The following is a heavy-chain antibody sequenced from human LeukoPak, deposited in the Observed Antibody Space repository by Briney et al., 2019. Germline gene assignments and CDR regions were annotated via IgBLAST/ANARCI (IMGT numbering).Heavy chain of an antibody. D-gene: IGHD2-8*01. Sequence: GASVKVPCKASGYTFTSYYMHWVRQATGQGLEWMGWMNPYSGNTGYAQKFQGRVTMTRNTSISTAYMELSSLRSEDTAMYYRARGNGNAKNWGQGTLVTVSS. CDR1: GYTFTSYY. V-gene: IGHV1-8*02. CDR2: MNPYSGNT. CDR3: ARGNGNAKN. J-gene: IGHJ4*02.